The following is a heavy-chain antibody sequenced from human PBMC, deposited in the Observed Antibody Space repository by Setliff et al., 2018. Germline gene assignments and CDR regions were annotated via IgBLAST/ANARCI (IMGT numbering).Heavy chain of an antibody. J-gene: IGHJ4*02. CDR1: GYTFPSYC. D-gene: IGHD2-21*01. CDR2: ISVYNGKT. V-gene: IGHV1-18*04. CDR3: ATEKFPGDWGDY. Sequence: ASVKVSCKASGYTFPSYCMHWVRQAPGQGLEWMGWISVYNGKTKYAQKFQGRVTMTTDTSTRTAYMEVTSVRSDDTAVYYCATEKFPGDWGDYWGQGTLVTVSS.